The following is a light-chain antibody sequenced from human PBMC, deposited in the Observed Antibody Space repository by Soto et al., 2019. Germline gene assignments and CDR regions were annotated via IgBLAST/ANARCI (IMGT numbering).Light chain of an antibody. CDR1: SSDVGGYNY. CDR2: ECS. CDR3: CSYAGSSTYV. J-gene: IGLJ1*01. V-gene: IGLV2-23*01. Sequence: QSVLTQPPSASGSPGQSVAISCTGTSSDVGGYNYVSWYQQHPGKAPKLMIYECSKRPSGVSNRFSGSKSGNTASLTISGLQAEDEADYYCCSYAGSSTYVFGTGTKVTVL.